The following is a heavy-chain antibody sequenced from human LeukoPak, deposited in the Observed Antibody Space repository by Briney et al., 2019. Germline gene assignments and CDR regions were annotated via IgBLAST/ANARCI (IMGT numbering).Heavy chain of an antibody. CDR3: ARVGGILIYYYMDV. J-gene: IGHJ6*03. D-gene: IGHD2-15*01. CDR2: ISKDGSNK. V-gene: IGHV3-30*04. CDR1: GFTFSSYA. Sequence: GRSLRLSCAASGFTFSSYAMYWVRQAPGKGLEWVAVISKDGSNKYYADSVKGRFTISRDNSKKTVDLQMNSLRGEDSAVYYCARVGGILIYYYMDVWGKGTTVTVS.